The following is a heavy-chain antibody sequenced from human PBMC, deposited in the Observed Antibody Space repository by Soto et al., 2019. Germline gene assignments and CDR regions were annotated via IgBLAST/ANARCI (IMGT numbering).Heavy chain of an antibody. V-gene: IGHV3-43*01. Sequence: GGSLRLSCAASGFTFDDYTMHWVRQAPGKGLEWVSLISWDGGSTYYADSVKGRFTISRDNSKNSLYLQMNSLRTEDTALYYCAMIHDYGGKTHDYWGQGTLVTVSS. CDR3: AMIHDYGGKTHDY. D-gene: IGHD4-17*01. CDR2: ISWDGGST. J-gene: IGHJ4*02. CDR1: GFTFDDYT.